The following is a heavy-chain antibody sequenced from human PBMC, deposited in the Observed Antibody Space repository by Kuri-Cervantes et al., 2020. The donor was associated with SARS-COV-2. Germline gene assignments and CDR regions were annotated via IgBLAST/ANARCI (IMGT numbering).Heavy chain of an antibody. Sequence: ASVKVSCKASGYTFTNYALHWVRQAPGQSLEWMGWINAGTADTKYSQKFQGRVTITRDTSATTAYMELSSLRSEDTAVYYCARGPTEFDSWGQGTLVTVSS. CDR2: INAGTADT. V-gene: IGHV1-3*01. J-gene: IGHJ4*02. CDR3: ARGPTEFDS. CDR1: GYTFTNYA.